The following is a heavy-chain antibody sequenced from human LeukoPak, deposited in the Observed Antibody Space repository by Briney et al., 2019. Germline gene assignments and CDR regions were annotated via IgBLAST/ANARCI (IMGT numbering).Heavy chain of an antibody. V-gene: IGHV1-18*04. D-gene: IGHD6-19*01. CDR2: ISAYNGNT. J-gene: IGHJ4*02. Sequence: GASVEVSCKASGYTFTSYGISWVRQAPGQGLEWMGWISAYNGNTNYAQKLQGRVTMTTDTSTSTAYMELRSLRSDDTAVYYCARDPSGWYSVVPSVYWGQGTLVTVSS. CDR1: GYTFTSYG. CDR3: ARDPSGWYSVVPSVY.